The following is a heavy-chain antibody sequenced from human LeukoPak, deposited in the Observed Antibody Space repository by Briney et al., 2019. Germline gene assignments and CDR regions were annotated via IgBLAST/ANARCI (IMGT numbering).Heavy chain of an antibody. D-gene: IGHD3-3*01. CDR1: GGSISGDSYY. CDR2: IYYSGST. CDR3: ARLWSGYRPPDY. J-gene: IGHJ4*02. V-gene: IGHV4-39*01. Sequence: SETLSLACTVSGGSISGDSYYWGWIRQPPGKGLEWIGSIYYSGSTYYNPSLKSRVTISVDTSKSQISLKLRSVTAADTAMYYCARLWSGYRPPDYWGQGTLVTVSS.